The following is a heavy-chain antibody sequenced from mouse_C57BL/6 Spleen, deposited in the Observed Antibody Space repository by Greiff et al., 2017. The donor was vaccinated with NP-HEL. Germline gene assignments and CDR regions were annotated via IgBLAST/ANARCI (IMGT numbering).Heavy chain of an antibody. D-gene: IGHD4-1*02. V-gene: IGHV1-69*01. CDR2: IDPSDSYT. J-gene: IGHJ1*03. Sequence: QVQLQQPGAELVMPGASVKLSCKASGYTFTSYWMHWVKQRPGQGLEWIGEIDPSDSYTNYNQKFKGKSTVTVDKSSSTAYMQLSSLTSEDSAVYYCVSTGPYWYFDVWGTGTTVTVSS. CDR3: VSTGPYWYFDV. CDR1: GYTFTSYW.